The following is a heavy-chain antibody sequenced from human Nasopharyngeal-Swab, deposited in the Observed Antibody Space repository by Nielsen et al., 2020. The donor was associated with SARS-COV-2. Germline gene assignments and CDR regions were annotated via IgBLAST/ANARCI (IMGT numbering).Heavy chain of an antibody. V-gene: IGHV3-7*01. Sequence: GGSLRLSCAASGFTFSSYWMSCVRQAPGKGLEWVANIKQDGSEKYYVDSVKGRFTISRDNAKNSLYLQMNSLRAEDTAVYYCTRERGYSYGYSDYWGQGTLVTVSS. J-gene: IGHJ4*02. D-gene: IGHD5-18*01. CDR1: GFTFSSYW. CDR3: TRERGYSYGYSDY. CDR2: IKQDGSEK.